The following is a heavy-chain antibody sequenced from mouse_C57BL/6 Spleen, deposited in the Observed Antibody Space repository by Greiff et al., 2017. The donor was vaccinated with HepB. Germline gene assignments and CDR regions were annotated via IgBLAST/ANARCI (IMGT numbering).Heavy chain of an antibody. CDR3: APYSDWVAY. CDR2: IHPNSGST. Sequence: QVQLQQPGAELVKPGASVKLSCKASGYTFTSYWMHWVKQRPGQGLEWIGMIHPNSGSTNYNEKFKSKATLTVDKSSSPAYMQLSSLTSEDSAVYYCAPYSDWVAYWGQGTLVTVSS. J-gene: IGHJ3*01. CDR1: GYTFTSYW. D-gene: IGHD2-12*01. V-gene: IGHV1-64*01.